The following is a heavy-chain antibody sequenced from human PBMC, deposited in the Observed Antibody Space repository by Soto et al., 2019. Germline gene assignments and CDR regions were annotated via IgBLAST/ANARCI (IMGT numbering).Heavy chain of an antibody. Sequence: GASVKVSCKASGGTFSSYAISWVRQAPGQGLEWMGGIIPIFGTANYAQKFQGRVTITADESTSTAYMELSSLRSEDTAVYYCARDFRRSHYYDSSGSNWFDPWGKGPLVTVSS. CDR2: IIPIFGTA. J-gene: IGHJ5*02. CDR1: GGTFSSYA. CDR3: ARDFRRSHYYDSSGSNWFDP. D-gene: IGHD3-22*01. V-gene: IGHV1-69*13.